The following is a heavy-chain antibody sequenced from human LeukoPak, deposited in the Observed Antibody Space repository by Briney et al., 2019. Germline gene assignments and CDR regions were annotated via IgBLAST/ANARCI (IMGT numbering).Heavy chain of an antibody. J-gene: IGHJ6*02. V-gene: IGHV3-7*03. CDR1: GFTFSSYW. CDR2: INHNGNVN. D-gene: IGHD3-16*01. Sequence: GGSLRLSRAASGFTFSSYWMNWPGQAPGKGLEWVASINHNGNVNYYVDSVKGRFTISRDNAKNSLYLQMSNLRAEDTAVYFCARGGGLDVWGQGATVTVSS. CDR3: ARGGGLDV.